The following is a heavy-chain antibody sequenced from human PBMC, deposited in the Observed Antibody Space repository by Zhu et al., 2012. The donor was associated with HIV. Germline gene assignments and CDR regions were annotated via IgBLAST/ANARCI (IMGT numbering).Heavy chain of an antibody. Sequence: EVQLVESGGGLVKPGGSLRLSCAASGFTFNDAWMSWVRQAPGKGLEWVGRIKRKTDGGTTVHAAPVKGRFTISRDDSKSTLYLQMNSLKTEDTAVYYCTTDHPYFQGTSGHDHWGPGNPGTSSPX. D-gene: IGHD3-3*01. CDR2: IKRKTDGGTT. CDR3: TTDHPYFQGTSGHDH. V-gene: IGHV3-15*01. J-gene: IGHJ4*02. CDR1: GFTFNDAW.